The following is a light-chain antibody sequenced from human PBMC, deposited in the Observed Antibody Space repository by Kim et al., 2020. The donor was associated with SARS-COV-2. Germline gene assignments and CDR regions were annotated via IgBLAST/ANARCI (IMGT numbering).Light chain of an antibody. CDR3: ASWDDSLSGWV. J-gene: IGLJ3*02. V-gene: IGLV1-44*01. Sequence: GQRVTISCSGSSSDIGLNTVTWYQQFPGTTPRLLIYSNSQRPSGAPDRFSGSKSGTSASLAISGLQSEDEADYYCASWDDSLSGWVFGGGTQLTVL. CDR1: SSDIGLNT. CDR2: SNS.